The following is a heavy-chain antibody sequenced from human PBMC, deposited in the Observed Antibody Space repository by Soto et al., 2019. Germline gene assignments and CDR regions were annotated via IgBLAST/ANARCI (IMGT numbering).Heavy chain of an antibody. Sequence: QLQLQESGPGLVKPSETLSLTCTVSGGSISSSSYYWGWIRQPPGKGLEWIGSIYYSGSTYYNPSLKSRVTISVDTSKNQFSLKLSSVTAADTAVYYCASKRAVAGIGWFDPWGQGTLVTVSS. V-gene: IGHV4-39*01. J-gene: IGHJ5*02. CDR2: IYYSGST. D-gene: IGHD6-19*01. CDR3: ASKRAVAGIGWFDP. CDR1: GGSISSSSYY.